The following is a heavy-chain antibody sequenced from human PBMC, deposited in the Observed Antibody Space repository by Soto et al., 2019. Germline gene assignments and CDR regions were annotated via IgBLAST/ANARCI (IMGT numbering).Heavy chain of an antibody. Sequence: QVQLVESGGGVVQPGRSLRLSCAASGFTFSSYGMHWVRQAPGKGLEWVAVIWYDGSNKYYADSVKGRFTISRDNSKNTLYLQMNSLRAEDTAVYYCAREEDIVLVPAAMGLGFDPWGQGTLVTVSS. CDR3: AREEDIVLVPAAMGLGFDP. D-gene: IGHD2-2*01. CDR2: IWYDGSNK. V-gene: IGHV3-33*01. J-gene: IGHJ5*02. CDR1: GFTFSSYG.